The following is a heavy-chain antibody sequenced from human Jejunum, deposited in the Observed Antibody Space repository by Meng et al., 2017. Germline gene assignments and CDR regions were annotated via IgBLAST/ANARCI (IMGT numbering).Heavy chain of an antibody. Sequence: QLQSQESGPGRVKSSETLSPICAVSGASISSSNWWSWVRQSPGKGLEWIGEIYHRGNINYNPSLKSRVTISVDKSKNQFSLKLNSVTAADTAVYYCARVDSSASFDYWGQGTLVTVSS. J-gene: IGHJ4*02. CDR3: ARVDSSASFDY. D-gene: IGHD6-6*01. V-gene: IGHV4-4*02. CDR2: IYHRGNI. CDR1: GASISSSNW.